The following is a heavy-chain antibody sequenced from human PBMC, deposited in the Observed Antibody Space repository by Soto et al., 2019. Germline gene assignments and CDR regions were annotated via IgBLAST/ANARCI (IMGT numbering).Heavy chain of an antibody. V-gene: IGHV3-30*03. CDR3: VGGQYYFDY. CDR2: ISYDGSDK. CDR1: GFPFTSYG. J-gene: IGHJ4*02. Sequence: QVQLVESGGGVVQPGRSLRLSCAASGFPFTSYGMHWVREGPDKGLEWVAIISYDGSDKYYADSVKGRVTISRDNSKNTLYLQMNSLRPEDTALYYCVGGQYYFDYRGQGTLVIVYS. D-gene: IGHD3-10*01.